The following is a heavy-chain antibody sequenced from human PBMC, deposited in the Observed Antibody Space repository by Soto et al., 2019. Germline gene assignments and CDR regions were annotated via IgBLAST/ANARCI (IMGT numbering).Heavy chain of an antibody. CDR2: ISAYNGNT. Sequence: ASVKGSCKASGYTFTSYGISWVRQAPGQGLEWMGWISAYNGNTNYAQKLQGRVTMTTDTSTSTAYMELRSLRSDDTAVYYCARSFNRKGVSSGYYPDFDYWGQGTLVTVSS. D-gene: IGHD3-22*01. J-gene: IGHJ4*02. CDR3: ARSFNRKGVSSGYYPDFDY. V-gene: IGHV1-18*01. CDR1: GYTFTSYG.